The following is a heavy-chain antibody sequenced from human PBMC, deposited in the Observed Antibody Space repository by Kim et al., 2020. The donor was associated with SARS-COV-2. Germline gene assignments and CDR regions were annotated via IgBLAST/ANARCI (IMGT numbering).Heavy chain of an antibody. CDR2: IYPGDSDT. CDR1: GYSFTSYW. CDR3: ARRQYGSGSYYSAFDI. V-gene: IGHV5-51*01. Sequence: GESLKISRQGSGYSFTSYWIGWVRQMPGKGLEWMGIIYPGDSDTRYSPSFQGQVTISADKSISTAYLQWSSLKASDTAMYYCARRQYGSGSYYSAFDIWGQGTMVTVSS. D-gene: IGHD3-10*01. J-gene: IGHJ3*02.